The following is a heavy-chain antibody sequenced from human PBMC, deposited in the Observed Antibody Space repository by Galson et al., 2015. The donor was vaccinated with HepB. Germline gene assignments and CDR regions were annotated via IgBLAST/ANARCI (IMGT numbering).Heavy chain of an antibody. J-gene: IGHJ6*04. D-gene: IGHD3-16*01. V-gene: IGHV3-9*01. CDR2: ISWNSGSI. Sequence: SLRLSCAASGFTFDDYAMHWVRQAPGKGLEWVSGISWNSGSIGYADSVKGRFTISRVSAKNSLYLQMNSLRAEDTALYYCAKDMGGSPFWGLDVWGKGTTVTVSS. CDR1: GFTFDDYA. CDR3: AKDMGGSPFWGLDV.